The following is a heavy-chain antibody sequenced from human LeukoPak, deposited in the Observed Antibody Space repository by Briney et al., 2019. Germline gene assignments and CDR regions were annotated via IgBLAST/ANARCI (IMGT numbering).Heavy chain of an antibody. CDR2: INAGNGKT. Sequence: GASVKLSCKPSGYTFISHPMHWVRQAPGQRLEWMGWINAGNGKTEYSQKFQGRVTITRDTSASTVYMELNSLRSEDTAMYYCARDRYYGSDGRFNHFDYWGQGTPLTVSS. CDR1: GYTFISHP. CDR3: ARDRYYGSDGRFNHFDY. J-gene: IGHJ4*02. V-gene: IGHV1-3*01. D-gene: IGHD3-10*01.